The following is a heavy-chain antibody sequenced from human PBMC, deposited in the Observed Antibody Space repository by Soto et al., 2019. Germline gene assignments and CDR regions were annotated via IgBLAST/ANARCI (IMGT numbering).Heavy chain of an antibody. Sequence: QLQLQESGPGLVKPSETLSLTCTVSGGSINSNNYYWAWIRQPPGKGLEWIVSIYYSGSTYNNPSLKSRGTITVNTSKNQFSLRLSSVTAADTAVYYCARHVWGGALDYWGQGTLVTVSS. D-gene: IGHD2-8*01. J-gene: IGHJ4*02. V-gene: IGHV4-39*01. CDR2: IYYSGST. CDR3: ARHVWGGALDY. CDR1: GGSINSNNYY.